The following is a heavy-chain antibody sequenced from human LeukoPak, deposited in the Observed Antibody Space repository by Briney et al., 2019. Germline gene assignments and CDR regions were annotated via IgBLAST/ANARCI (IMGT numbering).Heavy chain of an antibody. D-gene: IGHD1-26*01. CDR1: GGSISSYY. CDR3: ARSLGHDAFDI. CDR2: IYYSGST. V-gene: IGHV4-59*01. Sequence: SETLSLTCTLSGGSISSYYWSWIRQPPGKGLDWIGYIYYSGSTNCNPSLKSRVTISVDTSKNQFSLKLSSVTAADTAVYYCARSLGHDAFDIWGQGAMVTVSS. J-gene: IGHJ3*02.